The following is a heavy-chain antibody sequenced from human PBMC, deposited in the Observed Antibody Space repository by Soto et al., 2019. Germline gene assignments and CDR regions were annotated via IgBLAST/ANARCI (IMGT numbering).Heavy chain of an antibody. CDR3: ARTGSSWDFDC. Sequence: QVTLKESGPVLVKPTETLTLTCTVSGFSLSNARMGVNWIRQPPGKALEWLAHIFSNDEKSYSTSLKSRLTISKDTSKSQVVLTMTNIDPVDTATYSCARTGSSWDFDCWGQGTLVTVSS. CDR1: GFSLSNARMG. D-gene: IGHD6-13*01. CDR2: IFSNDEK. V-gene: IGHV2-26*01. J-gene: IGHJ4*02.